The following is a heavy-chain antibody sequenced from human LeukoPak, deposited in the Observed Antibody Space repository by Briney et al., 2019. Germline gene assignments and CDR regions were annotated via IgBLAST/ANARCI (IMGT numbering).Heavy chain of an antibody. J-gene: IGHJ3*02. CDR2: MYFSGST. D-gene: IGHD2-2*01. Sequence: SETLSLTCAVSGDSVKSYYWNWIRQPPGRGLEWIGFMYFSGSTNYSPSLKSRVTMAIDTSKNQFSPKLSSVTAADTAVYYCARDGRECSSTSCVVSSSWYPDAFDIWGQGTMVTVSS. CDR1: GDSVKSYY. V-gene: IGHV4-59*02. CDR3: ARDGRECSSTSCVVSSSWYPDAFDI.